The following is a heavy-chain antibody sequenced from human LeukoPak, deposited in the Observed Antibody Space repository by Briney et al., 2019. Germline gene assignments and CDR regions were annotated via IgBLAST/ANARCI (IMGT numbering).Heavy chain of an antibody. CDR1: GYTLTELS. CDR3: ATGRRGYHLPDY. D-gene: IGHD2-2*01. CDR2: FDPEDGET. Sequence: ASVKVSCKVSGYTLTELSMHWVRQAPGKGLEWMGGFDPEDGETIYAQKFQGRVTMTEDTSTDTAYMELSSLRSEDTAVYYCATGRRGYHLPDYWGQGTLVTVSS. V-gene: IGHV1-24*01. J-gene: IGHJ4*02.